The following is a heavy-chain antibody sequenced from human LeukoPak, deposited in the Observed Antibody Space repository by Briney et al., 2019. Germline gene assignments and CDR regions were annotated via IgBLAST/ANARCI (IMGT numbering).Heavy chain of an antibody. CDR1: GGSISSSSYY. D-gene: IGHD3-10*01. J-gene: IGHJ4*02. V-gene: IGHV4-39*07. CDR3: ARGSSLYNSRGYFDY. CDR2: IYYSGST. Sequence: SETVSLTCTVSGGSISSSSYYWGWIRQPPGKGLEWIGSIYYSGSTYYNPSLKSRVTISVDTSKNQFSLKLSSVTAADTAVYYCARGSSLYNSRGYFDYWGQGTLVTVSS.